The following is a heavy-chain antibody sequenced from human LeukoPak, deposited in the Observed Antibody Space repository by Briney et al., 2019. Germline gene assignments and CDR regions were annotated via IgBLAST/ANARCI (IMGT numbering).Heavy chain of an antibody. D-gene: IGHD5-18*01. CDR2: IYYSGTT. CDR1: GGSISSYY. Sequence: PSETLSLTCTVSGGSISSYYWSWIRQPPGKGLEWIGYIYYSGTTNNNPSLKSRVTISVDTSKNQFSLKLSSVTAADTAVYYCARVVQLWRRSLDPWGQGTLVTVSS. V-gene: IGHV4-59*01. J-gene: IGHJ5*02. CDR3: ARVVQLWRRSLDP.